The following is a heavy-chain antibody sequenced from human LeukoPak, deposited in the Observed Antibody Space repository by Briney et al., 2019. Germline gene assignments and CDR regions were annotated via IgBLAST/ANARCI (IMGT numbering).Heavy chain of an antibody. CDR2: ISYDGSNK. CDR3: ARDFSSGWGFDY. Sequence: GGPLRLSCAASGFTFSSYAMHWVRQAPGKGLEWAAVISYDGSNKYYADSVKGRFTISRDNSKNTLYLQMNSLRAEDTAVYYCARDFSSGWGFDYWGQGTLVTVSS. J-gene: IGHJ4*02. CDR1: GFTFSSYA. D-gene: IGHD6-19*01. V-gene: IGHV3-30*04.